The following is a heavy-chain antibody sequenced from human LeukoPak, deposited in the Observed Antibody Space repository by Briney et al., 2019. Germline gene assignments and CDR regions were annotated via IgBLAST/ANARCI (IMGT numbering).Heavy chain of an antibody. CDR1: GFTFDDYG. V-gene: IGHV3-20*01. CDR3: ARDIGDYGDLTVYFDY. Sequence: PGGSLRLSCAASGFTFDDYGMSWVRQAPGKGLEWVSGINWNGGSTGYADSVKGRFTISRDNAKNSLYLQMNSLRAEDTALYHCARDIGDYGDLTVYFDYWGQGTLVTVSS. CDR2: INWNGGST. J-gene: IGHJ4*02. D-gene: IGHD4-17*01.